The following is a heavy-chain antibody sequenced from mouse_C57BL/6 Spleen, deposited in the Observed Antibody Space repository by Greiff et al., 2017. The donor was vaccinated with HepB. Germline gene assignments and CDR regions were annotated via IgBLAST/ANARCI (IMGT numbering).Heavy chain of an antibody. CDR1: GFTFSDYG. J-gene: IGHJ3*01. V-gene: IGHV5-17*01. CDR2: ISSGSSTI. CDR3: ARKEFAY. Sequence: EVKLQESGGGLVKPGGSLKLSCAASGFTFSDYGMHWVRQAPEKGLEWVAYISSGSSTIYYADTVKGRFTISRDNAKNTLFLQMTSLRSEDTAMYYCARKEFAYWGQGTLVTVS.